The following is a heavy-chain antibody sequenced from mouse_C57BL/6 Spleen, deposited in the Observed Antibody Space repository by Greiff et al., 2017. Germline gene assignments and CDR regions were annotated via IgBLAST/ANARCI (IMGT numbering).Heavy chain of an antibody. CDR1: GYSITSGYY. CDR3: ARGYGNYVGWFAY. Sequence: EVKLVESGPGLVKPSQSLSLTCSVTGYSITSGYYWNWIRQFPGNKLEWMGYISYDGSNNYNPSLKNRISITRDTSKNQFFLKLNSVTTEDTATYYCARGYGNYVGWFAYWGQGTLVTVSA. CDR2: ISYDGSN. J-gene: IGHJ3*01. V-gene: IGHV3-6*01. D-gene: IGHD2-1*01.